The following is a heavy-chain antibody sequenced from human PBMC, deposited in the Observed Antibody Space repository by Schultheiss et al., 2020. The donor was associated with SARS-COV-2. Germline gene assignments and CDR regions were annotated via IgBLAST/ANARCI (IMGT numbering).Heavy chain of an antibody. J-gene: IGHJ6*03. V-gene: IGHV3-66*01. Sequence: GGSLRLSCAASGFTFSDYYMSWVRQAPGKGLEWVSVIYSGGSTYYADSVKGRFTISRDNSKNTLYLQMNSLRAEDTAVYYCAKDRISNYRVDYYYYMDVWGKGTTVTVSS. D-gene: IGHD4-11*01. CDR1: GFTFSDYY. CDR2: IYSGGST. CDR3: AKDRISNYRVDYYYYMDV.